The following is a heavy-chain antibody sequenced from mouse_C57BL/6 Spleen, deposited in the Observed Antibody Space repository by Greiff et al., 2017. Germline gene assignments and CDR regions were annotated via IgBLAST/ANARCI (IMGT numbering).Heavy chain of an antibody. V-gene: IGHV14-4*01. CDR2: IDPENGDT. J-gene: IGHJ3*01. CDR3: TTSRGGTSAWFAY. Sequence: EVQLQQSGAELVRPGASVKLSCTASGFNIKDDYMHWVKQRPEQGLEWIGWIDPENGDTEDASKFQGKATITADTSSNTAYLQLSSLTSEDTAVYYCTTSRGGTSAWFAYWGQGTLVTVSA. CDR1: GFNIKDDY. D-gene: IGHD3-1*01.